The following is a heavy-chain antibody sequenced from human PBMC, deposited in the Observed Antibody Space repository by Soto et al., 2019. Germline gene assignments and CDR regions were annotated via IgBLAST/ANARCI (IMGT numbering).Heavy chain of an antibody. Sequence: QVQLQESGPGLVQPAGTLALTCTVSVCSVTSRNWWIWVLQPPGKGLEWIGAIHHSGTTDYNPSLKSRATISVDKSKNHFSLRLTSVTAADTALYYCARQELELDWFDPWGQGTLVAVSS. CDR1: VCSVTSRNW. CDR3: ARQELELDWFDP. J-gene: IGHJ5*02. D-gene: IGHD1-7*01. CDR2: IHHSGTT. V-gene: IGHV4-4*02.